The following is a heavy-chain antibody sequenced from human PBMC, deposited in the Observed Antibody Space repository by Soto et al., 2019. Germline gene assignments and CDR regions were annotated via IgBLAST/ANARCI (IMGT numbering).Heavy chain of an antibody. CDR1: GGSISSSSYY. Sequence: PSETLSLTCTVSGGSISSSSYYWGWIRQPPGKGLEWIGSIYYSGSTYYNPSLKSRVTISVDTSKNQFSLKLSSVTAADTAVYYCETYMGRSRWYMNASLYWGQGTLVTVPS. D-gene: IGHD6-13*01. CDR3: ETYMGRSRWYMNASLY. V-gene: IGHV4-39*01. CDR2: IYYSGST. J-gene: IGHJ4*02.